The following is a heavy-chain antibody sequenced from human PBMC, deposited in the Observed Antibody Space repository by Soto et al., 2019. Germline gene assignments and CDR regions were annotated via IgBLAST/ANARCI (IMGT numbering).Heavy chain of an antibody. CDR3: AREADILNWFDP. D-gene: IGHD3-9*01. J-gene: IGHJ5*02. CDR1: GFTFSSYA. Sequence: GGSLRLSCAASGFTFSSYAMHWVRRAPGKGLEWVAAISHDGKNEFHADSVKGRFTISRDNAKNSLYLQMNSLRAEDTAVYYCAREADILNWFDPWGQGTLVTVSS. CDR2: ISHDGKNE. V-gene: IGHV3-30*04.